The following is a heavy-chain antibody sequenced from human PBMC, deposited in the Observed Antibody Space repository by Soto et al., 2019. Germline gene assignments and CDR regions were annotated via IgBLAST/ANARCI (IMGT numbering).Heavy chain of an antibody. CDR2: LTADSDDT. D-gene: IGHD1-1*01. Sequence: EVQLLESGGTLVQPGGSLRLSCVASGFTFSTHTMNWVRQAPGKGLEWVSRLTADSDDTSYADSIKGRFTISRDNSKNTLYLQMNSLRAEDAAIYYCAKVLDRASLDCWGQGALVTVSS. CDR3: AKVLDRASLDC. CDR1: GFTFSTHT. V-gene: IGHV3-23*01. J-gene: IGHJ4*02.